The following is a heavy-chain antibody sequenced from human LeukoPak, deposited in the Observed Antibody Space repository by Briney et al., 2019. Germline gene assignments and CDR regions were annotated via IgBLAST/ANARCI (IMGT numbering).Heavy chain of an antibody. D-gene: IGHD6-13*01. CDR3: ARGVVAAAGRTFDF. V-gene: IGHV4-39*07. J-gene: IGHJ4*02. CDR1: GGSISSSSYY. CDR2: IYYSGST. Sequence: PSETLSLTCTVSGGSISSSSYYWGWIRQPPGKGLEWIGSIYYSGSTNYNPSLKSRVTISLDTSKNQFSLKLSSVTAADTAVYYCARGVVAAAGRTFDFWGQGTLVTVSS.